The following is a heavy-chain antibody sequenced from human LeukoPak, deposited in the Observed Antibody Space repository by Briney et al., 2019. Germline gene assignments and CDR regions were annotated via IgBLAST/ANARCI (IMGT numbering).Heavy chain of an antibody. V-gene: IGHV3-33*01. CDR3: ARPSYGDYLSGYGMDV. D-gene: IGHD4-17*01. CDR2: IWYEGINK. CDR1: GFTFSSYA. Sequence: PGGSLRVSCEASGFTFSSYAMHWVRQAPGAGLEWVAVIWYEGINKYYGDSVKGRFTISRDNAKNTLYLQMNSLRAEDTAVYYCARPSYGDYLSGYGMDVWGQGTTVTVSS. J-gene: IGHJ6*02.